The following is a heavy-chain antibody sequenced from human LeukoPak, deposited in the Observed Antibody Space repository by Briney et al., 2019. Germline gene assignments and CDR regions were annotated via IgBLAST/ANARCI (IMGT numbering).Heavy chain of an antibody. CDR3: AREYCSGGSCHWGYFDY. D-gene: IGHD2-15*01. J-gene: IGHJ4*02. Sequence: GGSLRLSCEASGFTFNIYRMSWVRQAPGKGLEWVAIIKDGSEKYYVESVKGRFTASRDNAKNSLYLQMNSLRAEDTAVYYCAREYCSGGSCHWGYFDYWGQGTLVTVSS. CDR2: IKDGSEK. CDR1: GFTFNIYR. V-gene: IGHV3-7*03.